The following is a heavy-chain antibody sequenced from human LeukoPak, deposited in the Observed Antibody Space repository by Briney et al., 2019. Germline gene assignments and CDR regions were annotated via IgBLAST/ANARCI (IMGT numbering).Heavy chain of an antibody. V-gene: IGHV3-74*01. D-gene: IGHD3-22*01. CDR1: GFTFSSYW. J-gene: IGHJ1*01. Sequence: VGSLRLSCAASGFTFSSYWMHWVRQAPGNGLVWVSRIKSDGKTNYADSVKGRFTISRDNAKNTVSLQMNSLRAEDTGVYYCARAPSEIGGYYPEYFRHWGQGTLVTVSS. CDR3: ARAPSEIGGYYPEYFRH. CDR2: IKSDGKT.